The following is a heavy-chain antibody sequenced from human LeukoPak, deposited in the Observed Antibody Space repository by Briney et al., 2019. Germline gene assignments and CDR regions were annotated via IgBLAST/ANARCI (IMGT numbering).Heavy chain of an antibody. CDR3: AKLPPRVVPSANYYFDY. D-gene: IGHD2-2*01. CDR2: IGVSGSST. J-gene: IGHJ4*02. V-gene: IGHV3-23*01. CDR1: GFTFSGYA. Sequence: GGSLRLSCAASGFTFSGYARSWVRKAPGKGLGGVSAIGVSGSSTYYADSVKGRFTISRDNSKNTLYLQMNILRAEDTAVYYCAKLPPRVVPSANYYFDYWGQGTLVTVSS.